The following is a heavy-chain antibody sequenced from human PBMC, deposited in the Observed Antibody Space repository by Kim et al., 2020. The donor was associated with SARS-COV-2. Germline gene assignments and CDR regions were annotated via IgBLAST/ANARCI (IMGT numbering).Heavy chain of an antibody. J-gene: IGHJ3*02. V-gene: IGHV3-23*01. Sequence: GGSLRLSCAASGFTFSSYAMSWVRQAPGKGLEWVSAISGSGGSTYYADSVKGRFTISRDNSKNTLYLQMNSLRAEDTAVYYCAKDYVYCSGGSCYSDAFDIWGQGTMVTVSS. CDR1: GFTFSSYA. CDR3: AKDYVYCSGGSCYSDAFDI. CDR2: ISGSGGST. D-gene: IGHD2-15*01.